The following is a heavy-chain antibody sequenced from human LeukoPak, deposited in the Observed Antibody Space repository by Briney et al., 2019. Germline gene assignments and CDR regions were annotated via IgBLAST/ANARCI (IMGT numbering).Heavy chain of an antibody. CDR3: ARDQGYNYRFDY. V-gene: IGHV3-33*01. CDR2: IWYDGSNK. D-gene: IGHD5-24*01. CDR1: GFTFSSYA. Sequence: PGRSLRLSCAASGFTFSSYAMHWVRQAPGKGLEWVAVIWYDGSNKYYADSVKGRFTISRDNSKNTLYLQMNSLRAEDTAVYYCARDQGYNYRFDYWGQGTLVTVSS. J-gene: IGHJ4*02.